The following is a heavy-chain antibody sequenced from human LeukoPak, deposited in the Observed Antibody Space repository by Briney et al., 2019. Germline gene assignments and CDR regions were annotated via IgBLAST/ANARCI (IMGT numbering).Heavy chain of an antibody. D-gene: IGHD1-26*01. V-gene: IGHV3-30-3*01. J-gene: IGHJ4*02. CDR3: ARVVGGTWLIDC. Sequence: GGSLRLSCAASGFTFSSYAMHWVRQAPGKGLEWVAFISFDGNHKYYTDSVKGRFTISRDNSKNTLYLQMNSLRAEDTAVYYCARVVGGTWLIDCWGQGTLVTVPS. CDR2: ISFDGNHK. CDR1: GFTFSSYA.